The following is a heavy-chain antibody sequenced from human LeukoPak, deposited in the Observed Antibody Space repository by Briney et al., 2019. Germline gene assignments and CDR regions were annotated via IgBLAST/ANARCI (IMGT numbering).Heavy chain of an antibody. V-gene: IGHV3-15*01. CDR1: GVTVRDAW. J-gene: IGHJ6*03. D-gene: IGHD5-12*01. CDR2: IKRKINGGPT. Sequence: PGGSLRLSXAASGVTVRDAWMSWVRQAPGKGLEWIGRIKRKINGGPTDYIEPVKGRFTISRDDSKNLLYLQMSNLKTEDTAVYYCTRDRPYSRYLNLQVRDYYFYMDVWGKGTTVIVSS. CDR3: TRDRPYSRYLNLQVRDYYFYMDV.